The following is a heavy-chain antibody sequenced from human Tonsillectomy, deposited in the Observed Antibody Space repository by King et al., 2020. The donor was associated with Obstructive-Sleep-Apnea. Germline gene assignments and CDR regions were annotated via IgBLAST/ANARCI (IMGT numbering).Heavy chain of an antibody. CDR3: ARDHWGSNGGGYFDY. Sequence: QLVQSGAEVKKPGSSMKVSCKASGGTFSSYAISWVRQAPGQGLEWMARIIPILDIANYEQKFQGRVTITADKSTSTAYMELSSLRSEDTAVYYCARDHWGSNGGGYFDYGGQGTLVTVSS. D-gene: IGHD7-27*01. V-gene: IGHV1-69*09. CDR2: IIPILDIA. CDR1: GGTFSSYA. J-gene: IGHJ4*02.